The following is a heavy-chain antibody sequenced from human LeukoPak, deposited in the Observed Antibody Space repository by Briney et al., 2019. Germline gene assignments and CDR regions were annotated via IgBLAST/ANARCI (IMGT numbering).Heavy chain of an antibody. D-gene: IGHD6-19*01. CDR1: GVSIRTYY. CDR3: ASQGSDSGWFYF. CDR2: VSYSGNT. V-gene: IGHV4-59*08. J-gene: IGHJ4*02. Sequence: SETLSLTCTVSGVSIRTYYWSWIRQPPGKGLEWIGYVSYSGNTDYNPSLKNRLTISIDTSETQFSLKLTSVTAADTAIYYCASQGSDSGWFYFWGQGTLVTVSS.